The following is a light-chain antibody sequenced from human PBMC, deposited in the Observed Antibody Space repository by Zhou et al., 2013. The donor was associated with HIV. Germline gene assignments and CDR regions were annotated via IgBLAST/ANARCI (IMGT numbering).Light chain of an antibody. J-gene: IGKJ4*02. CDR2: KAS. Sequence: DIQMTQSPSTLSASVGDRVTITCRASQSISYWLAWYQQKPGTAPTLLISKASSLHTGVPSRFRGSGSGTEFALTITSLQPEDSATYYCQQYNTHTFGRGTKVEI. CDR3: QQYNTHT. V-gene: IGKV1-5*03. CDR1: QSISYW.